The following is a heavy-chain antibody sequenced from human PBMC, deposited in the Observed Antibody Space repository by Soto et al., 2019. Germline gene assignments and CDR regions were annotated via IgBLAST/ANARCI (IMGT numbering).Heavy chain of an antibody. CDR2: IKGKTTGGTT. CDR3: TAGLLRSGGMDV. V-gene: IGHV3-15*07. CDR1: GFTFANAW. Sequence: EVQLVESGGGLVKPGGSLRLSCAASGFTFANAWMNWVRLTPGNGLEWVGRIKGKTTGGTTDYPTPVKGTFTISRDDSKNTLYLHLNSLQTEDTAVYYCTAGLLRSGGMDVWGQGTTVTVSS. J-gene: IGHJ6*02. D-gene: IGHD3-10*01.